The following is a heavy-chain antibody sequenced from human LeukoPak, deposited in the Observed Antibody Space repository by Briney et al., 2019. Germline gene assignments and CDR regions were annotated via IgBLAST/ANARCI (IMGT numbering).Heavy chain of an antibody. Sequence: SETQSLTCTVSGDSVSSDSYYWSWIRQPPGKGLEWIGYIYYSGTTKQNPSLKSRVTLSVDTSKNQLYLKLNSVTAADTAVYYCARDSRGYYDSSGYFDHWGQGTLVTVSS. CDR2: IYYSGTT. CDR3: ARDSRGYYDSSGYFDH. D-gene: IGHD3-22*01. CDR1: GDSVSSDSYY. V-gene: IGHV4-61*01. J-gene: IGHJ4*02.